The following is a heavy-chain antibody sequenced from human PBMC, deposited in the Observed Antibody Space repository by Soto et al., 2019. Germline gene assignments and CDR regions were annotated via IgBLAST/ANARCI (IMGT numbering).Heavy chain of an antibody. Sequence: SETLSLTCAASGFSISSGYFWGWIRQPPGKGPEWLGSIYHSGTTYYNPSVKGRVTISVDTSKNQFSLKMSSVTAADTAVYYCARDSSGYYWFDPWGQGTLVTVSS. V-gene: IGHV4-38-2*02. CDR3: ARDSSGYYWFDP. J-gene: IGHJ5*02. D-gene: IGHD3-22*01. CDR2: IYHSGTT. CDR1: GFSISSGYF.